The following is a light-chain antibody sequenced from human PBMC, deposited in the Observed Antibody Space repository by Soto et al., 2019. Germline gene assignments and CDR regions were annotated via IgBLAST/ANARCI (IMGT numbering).Light chain of an antibody. J-gene: IGKJ3*01. CDR1: QSVSSN. Sequence: EIVMTQSPATLSVSPGERATLSCRASQSVSSNLAWYQQKPGQAPRLLIYGASTRATGIPARFSGSGSGTEFTLTISSLQSEDFAVYYCQQYNNWPLFFGPGTKVDI. CDR3: QQYNNWPLF. V-gene: IGKV3-15*01. CDR2: GAS.